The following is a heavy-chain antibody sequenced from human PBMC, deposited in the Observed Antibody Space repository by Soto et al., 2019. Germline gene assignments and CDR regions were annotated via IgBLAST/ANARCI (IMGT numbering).Heavy chain of an antibody. CDR3: ARSRGNPAGVEFDS. CDR2: IYYSGST. J-gene: IGHJ4*02. V-gene: IGHV4-59*01. D-gene: IGHD1-1*01. CDR1: GGSISSYY. Sequence: SETLCLTCTVSGGSISSYYWSGIRQPPGKGLEWIGYIYYSGSTNYNPSLKSRVTISVDTSNNHFSLKLSSVTAADTAVYYCARSRGNPAGVEFDSWGQGTLVTVSS.